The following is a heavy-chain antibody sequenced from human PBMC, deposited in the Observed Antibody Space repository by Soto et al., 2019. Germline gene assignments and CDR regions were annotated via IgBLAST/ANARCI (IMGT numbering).Heavy chain of an antibody. Sequence: SETLSLTCTVSGGSISSGDYYWSWIRQPPGKGLEWIGYIYYSGSTYYNPSLKSRVTISVDTSKNQFSLKLSSVTAADTAVYYCARAQPHYYDSSGYPNNPYYFDYWGQGTLVT. V-gene: IGHV4-30-4*01. J-gene: IGHJ4*02. CDR3: ARAQPHYYDSSGYPNNPYYFDY. CDR2: IYYSGST. CDR1: GGSISSGDYY. D-gene: IGHD3-22*01.